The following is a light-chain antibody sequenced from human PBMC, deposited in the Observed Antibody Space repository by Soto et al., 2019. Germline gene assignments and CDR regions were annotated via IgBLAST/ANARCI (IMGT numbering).Light chain of an antibody. CDR2: AAF. CDR3: QQSYSTPYT. V-gene: IGKV1-39*01. J-gene: IGKJ2*01. Sequence: DIQMTQSPSSLSASVGDRVTITCRASQSISSYLNWYQQKPGKAPKLLIYAAFSLQSGVPSKFSGSRSRTDFTLTISSLQPEDFATYYCQQSYSTPYTFGHRTKLESK. CDR1: QSISSY.